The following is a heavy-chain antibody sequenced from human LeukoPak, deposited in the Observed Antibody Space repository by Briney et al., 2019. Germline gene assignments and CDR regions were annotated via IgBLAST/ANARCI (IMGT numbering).Heavy chain of an antibody. CDR2: IIPIVGIA. CDR1: GGTFSSYA. J-gene: IGHJ4*02. V-gene: IGHV1-69*04. D-gene: IGHD3-22*01. CDR3: ARDPGHSSGYYFDY. Sequence: SSVKVSCKASGGTFSSYAISWLRPAPGQGLAWVGRIIPIVGIANYAQKFQGRVTITADKSTSTAYMELSSLRSEDTAVYYCARDPGHSSGYYFDYWGQGTLVTVSS.